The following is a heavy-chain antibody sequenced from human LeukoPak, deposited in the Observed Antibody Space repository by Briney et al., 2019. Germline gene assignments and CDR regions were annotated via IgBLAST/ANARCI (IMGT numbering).Heavy chain of an antibody. CDR2: INHNGST. D-gene: IGHD1-14*01. J-gene: IGHJ6*03. CDR1: GGPFSGYY. V-gene: IGHV4-34*01. CDR3: AKTRNRYYYYMDV. Sequence: SETLSLTCAVYGGPFSGYYWSWIRQPPGKGLEWIGEINHNGSTNYNPSLKSRVTISVDTSKNQFSLKLSSVTAADTAVYYCAKTRNRYYYYMDVWGKGTTVTISS.